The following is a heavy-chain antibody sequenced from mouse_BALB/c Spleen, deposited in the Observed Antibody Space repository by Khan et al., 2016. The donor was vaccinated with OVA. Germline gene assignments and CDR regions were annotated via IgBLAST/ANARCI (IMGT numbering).Heavy chain of an antibody. J-gene: IGHJ4*01. D-gene: IGHD1-1*01. CDR3: ARQLYGGMDY. Sequence: EVELVEPGGGLVQPGGSLKLSCATSGFIFSDYYMYWVRQTPEKRLEWVAYISNGGGSTYYPDTVEGRFTISRDNAKNTLYLQMSRLKSEDTAMYYCARQLYGGMDYWGQGTSVTVSS. V-gene: IGHV5-12*02. CDR2: ISNGGGST. CDR1: GFIFSDYY.